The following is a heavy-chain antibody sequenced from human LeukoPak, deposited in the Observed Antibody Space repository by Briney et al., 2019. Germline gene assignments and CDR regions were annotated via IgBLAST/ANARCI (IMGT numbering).Heavy chain of an antibody. Sequence: PGGSLRLSCTASGFTFGDYAMSWVRQAPGKGLEWVGFIRSKAYGGTTEYAASVKGRFTISRDDSKSIAYLQMNSLKTEDTAVYYCSNSGYDYSQASLDHFDYWGQGTLVTVSS. CDR2: IRSKAYGGTT. J-gene: IGHJ4*02. CDR1: GFTFGDYA. D-gene: IGHD5-12*01. V-gene: IGHV3-49*04. CDR3: SNSGYDYSQASLDHFDY.